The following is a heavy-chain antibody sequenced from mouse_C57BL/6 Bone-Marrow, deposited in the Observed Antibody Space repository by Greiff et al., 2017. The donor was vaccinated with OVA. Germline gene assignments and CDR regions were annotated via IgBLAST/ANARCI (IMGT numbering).Heavy chain of an antibody. Sequence: VQLQQSGAELVRPGASVKLSCTASGFNIKDYYMHWVKQRPEQGLEWIGRIDPEDGDTEYAPEFQGKATMTADTSSNTAYLQLSSLTSEDTAVYYCTTWVDHVYAMDYWGQGTSVTVSS. CDR1: GFNIKDYY. J-gene: IGHJ4*01. CDR2: IDPEDGDT. CDR3: TTWVDHVYAMDY. V-gene: IGHV14-1*01.